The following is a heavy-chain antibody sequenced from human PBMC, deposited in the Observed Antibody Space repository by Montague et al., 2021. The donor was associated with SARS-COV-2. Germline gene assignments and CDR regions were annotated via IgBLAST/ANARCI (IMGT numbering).Heavy chain of an antibody. J-gene: IGHJ5*02. D-gene: IGHD6-19*01. CDR3: ARSHRQWLVLSRGWFDP. CDR1: GGSFSGYY. Sequence: SETLSLTCAVYGGSFSGYYWSWIRQPPGKGLEWIGEINHGGSTNYNPSLKSRVTISVDTSKNQFSLKLSSVAAADTAVYYCARSHRQWLVLSRGWFDPWGQGTLVTVTS. CDR2: INHGGST. V-gene: IGHV4-34*01.